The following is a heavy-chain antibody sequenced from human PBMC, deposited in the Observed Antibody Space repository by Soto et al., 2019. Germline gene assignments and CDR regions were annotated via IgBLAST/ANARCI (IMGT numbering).Heavy chain of an antibody. V-gene: IGHV4-34*01. CDR3: ARGLPLTLNAFDI. J-gene: IGHJ3*02. D-gene: IGHD7-27*01. Sequence: SETLSLTCAVYGGSFSGYYWSWIRQPPGKGLEWIGEINHSGSTNYNPSLKSRVTISVDTTKNQLSLKLSSVTAADTAVYYCARGLPLTLNAFDIWGQGTMVTVSS. CDR1: GGSFSGYY. CDR2: INHSGST.